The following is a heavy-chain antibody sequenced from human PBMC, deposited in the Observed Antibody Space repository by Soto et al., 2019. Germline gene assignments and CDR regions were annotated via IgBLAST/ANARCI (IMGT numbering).Heavy chain of an antibody. Sequence: SVKVSCKASGGTFSSYAISWVRQAPGQGLEWMGGIVPIFGTANYAQKFQGRVTITADESTSTAYMELSSLRSEDTAVYYCARDFGNIVVVVAATPYYYYGMDVWGQGTTVTVSS. V-gene: IGHV1-69*13. D-gene: IGHD2-15*01. CDR3: ARDFGNIVVVVAATPYYYYGMDV. CDR2: IVPIFGTA. CDR1: GGTFSSYA. J-gene: IGHJ6*02.